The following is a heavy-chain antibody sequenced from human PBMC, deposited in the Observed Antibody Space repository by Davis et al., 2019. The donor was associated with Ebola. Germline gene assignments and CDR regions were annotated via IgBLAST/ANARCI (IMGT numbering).Heavy chain of an antibody. Sequence: GGSLRLSCAASGFTFSSYAMSWVRQAPGKGLECVSAISTGGISTYYADSVKGRFTISRDNSKNTLYLQMSSLRPEDTAVYYCAKVGNYYGSGSYYAPDYWGQGTLVTVSA. CDR1: GFTFSSYA. V-gene: IGHV3-23*01. D-gene: IGHD3-10*01. J-gene: IGHJ4*02. CDR3: AKVGNYYGSGSYYAPDY. CDR2: ISTGGIST.